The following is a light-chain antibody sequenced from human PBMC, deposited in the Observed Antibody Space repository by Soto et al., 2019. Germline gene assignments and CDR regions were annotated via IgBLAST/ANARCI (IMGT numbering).Light chain of an antibody. J-gene: IGKJ1*01. Sequence: EVVMTRSPATLSVSPGERATLSCRASQSVSSSYLAWYQQKPGQAPRLLIYGASSRATGIPDRFSGSGSGTDFTLTISRLEPEDFAVYYCQQYGSSPWTFGQGTKVEIK. CDR2: GAS. CDR3: QQYGSSPWT. V-gene: IGKV3-20*01. CDR1: QSVSSSY.